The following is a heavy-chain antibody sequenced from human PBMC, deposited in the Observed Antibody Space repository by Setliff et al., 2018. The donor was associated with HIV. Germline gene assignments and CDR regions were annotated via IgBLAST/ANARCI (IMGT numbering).Heavy chain of an antibody. CDR2: IYYSGST. Sequence: SETLSLTCTVSGGSISSSSYYWGWIRQPPGKGLEWIGSIYYSGSTYYNSSLKSRVTISVDTSKNQFSLKLSSVTAADTAVYYCARIAGDYDFWSGYSKYYYYYYMDVWGKGTTVTVS. D-gene: IGHD3-3*01. CDR1: GGSISSSSYY. V-gene: IGHV4-39*01. J-gene: IGHJ6*03. CDR3: ARIAGDYDFWSGYSKYYYYYYMDV.